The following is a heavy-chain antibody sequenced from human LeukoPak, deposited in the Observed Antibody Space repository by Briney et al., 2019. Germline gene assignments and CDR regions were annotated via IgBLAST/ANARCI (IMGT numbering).Heavy chain of an antibody. Sequence: SETLSLTCTVSGYSISSGYYWGWIRQPSGKGLEWIGSIYHSGSTYYNPSLKSRVTISVDTSKNQISLKLSSVTAADTAVYYCASLIGGLETFDYWGQGTLVTVSS. CDR3: ASLIGGLETFDY. CDR1: GYSISSGYY. V-gene: IGHV4-38-2*02. CDR2: IYHSGST. D-gene: IGHD2/OR15-2a*01. J-gene: IGHJ4*02.